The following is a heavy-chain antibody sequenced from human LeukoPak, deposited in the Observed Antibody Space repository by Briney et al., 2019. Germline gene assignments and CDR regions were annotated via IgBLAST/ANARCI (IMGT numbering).Heavy chain of an antibody. J-gene: IGHJ4*02. V-gene: IGHV3-30*18. CDR2: ISYDGSNK. CDR1: GFTFSSYG. D-gene: IGHD3-10*01. CDR3: AKTMVDFDY. Sequence: PGGSLRLSCAASGFTFSSYGMHWVRQAPGKGLEWVAVISYDGSNKYYADSVKGRFTISRDNSKNTLYLQMNSLRAEDTAVYYCAKTMVDFDYWGQGTLVTVSS.